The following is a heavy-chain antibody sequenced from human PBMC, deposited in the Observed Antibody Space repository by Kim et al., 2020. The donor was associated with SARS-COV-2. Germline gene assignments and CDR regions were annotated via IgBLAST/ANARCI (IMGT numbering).Heavy chain of an antibody. CDR2: IKSNTNGGTT. D-gene: IGHD2-21*01. J-gene: IGHJ4*03. Sequence: GGSLRLSCAASGFTFSNDWMNWVRQAPGKGLEWVGRIKSNTNGGTTAYAAPVQGRFTISRDDYKNTLYLQMHSLGTEDTAVYSCASVLGDYCGGDCYF. CDR1: GFTFSNDW. V-gene: IGHV3-15*01. CDR3: ASVLGDYCGGDCYF.